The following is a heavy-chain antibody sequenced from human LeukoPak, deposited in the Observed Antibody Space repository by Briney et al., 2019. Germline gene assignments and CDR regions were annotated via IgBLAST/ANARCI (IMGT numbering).Heavy chain of an antibody. CDR3: ARDGHSSTGFLDY. J-gene: IGHJ4*02. D-gene: IGHD2-2*01. Sequence: SETLSLTWTVSGGSISSYYWSWVRQPPGKGLEWIGYIYYSGVTNYNPSLKSRVTISVDTSKNQFSLKLSSVTAADTAVYYCARDGHSSTGFLDYWGQGTLVTVSS. V-gene: IGHV4-59*01. CDR1: GGSISSYY. CDR2: IYYSGVT.